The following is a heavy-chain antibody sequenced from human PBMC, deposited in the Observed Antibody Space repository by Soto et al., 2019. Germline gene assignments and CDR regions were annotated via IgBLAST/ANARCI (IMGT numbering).Heavy chain of an antibody. CDR3: ARAPLTDDFGQWLSPHGAFDI. CDR2: IYYSGST. Sequence: QVQLQESGPGLVKPSRTLSLTCTVSGGSISSGGYYWSWIRQHPGKGLEWIGYIYYSGSTYYNPSLKSRVTISVDTSKNQFSLKLSSVTAADTAVYYCARAPLTDDFGQWLSPHGAFDIWGQGTMVTVSS. D-gene: IGHD3-22*01. CDR1: GGSISSGGYY. J-gene: IGHJ3*02. V-gene: IGHV4-31*03.